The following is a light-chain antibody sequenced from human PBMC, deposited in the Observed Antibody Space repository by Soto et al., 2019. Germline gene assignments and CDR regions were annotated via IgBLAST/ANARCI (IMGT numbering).Light chain of an antibody. CDR2: GAS. Sequence: EIVLTQSPGTLSLSPGERATLSCRASQSVSSSYLAWYQQKPGQAPRLLIYGASSRATGIPDRFSGSGSGTDFTVTISRLEPEDFAVYYCQQYGSSPLTFGGGTNVESK. CDR1: QSVSSSY. J-gene: IGKJ4*01. V-gene: IGKV3-20*01. CDR3: QQYGSSPLT.